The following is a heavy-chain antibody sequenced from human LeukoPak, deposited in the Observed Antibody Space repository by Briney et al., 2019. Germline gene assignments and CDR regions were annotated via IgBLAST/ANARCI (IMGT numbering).Heavy chain of an antibody. Sequence: SETLSLTCTVSGGSISSYYWSWIRQPPGKGLEWIGYIYYSGSTNYHPSLKSRVTISVDTSKNQFSLKLSSVTAADTAVYYCARARVFGVVIQLYYFDYWGQGTLVTVSS. V-gene: IGHV4-59*01. CDR3: ARARVFGVVIQLYYFDY. D-gene: IGHD3-3*01. J-gene: IGHJ4*02. CDR1: GGSISSYY. CDR2: IYYSGST.